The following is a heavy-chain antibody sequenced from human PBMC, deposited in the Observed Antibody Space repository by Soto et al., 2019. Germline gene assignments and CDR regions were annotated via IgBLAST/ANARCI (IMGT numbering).Heavy chain of an antibody. V-gene: IGHV4-34*01. Sequence: LSLTCTVSGGSISSYYWSWIRQPPGKGLEWIGEINHSGSTNYNPSLKSRVTISVDTSKNQFSLKLSSVTAADTAVYYCARFSTGAIVVVPAAHHRQNWFDPWGQGTLVTVSS. CDR3: ARFSTGAIVVVPAAHHRQNWFDP. D-gene: IGHD2-2*01. J-gene: IGHJ5*02. CDR2: INHSGST. CDR1: GGSISSYY.